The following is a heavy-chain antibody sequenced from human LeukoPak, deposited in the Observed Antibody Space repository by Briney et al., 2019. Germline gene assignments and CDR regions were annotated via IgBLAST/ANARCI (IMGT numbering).Heavy chain of an antibody. CDR1: GYTFTSYY. D-gene: IGHD5-12*01. CDR2: INPSGGST. Sequence: ASVKVSCKAPGYTFTSYYMHWVRQAPGQGLEWMGIINPSGGSTSYAQKFQGRVTMTRDTSTSTVYMELSSLRSEDTAVYYCARELGGYDYLDYWGQGTLVTVSS. V-gene: IGHV1-46*01. CDR3: ARELGGYDYLDY. J-gene: IGHJ4*02.